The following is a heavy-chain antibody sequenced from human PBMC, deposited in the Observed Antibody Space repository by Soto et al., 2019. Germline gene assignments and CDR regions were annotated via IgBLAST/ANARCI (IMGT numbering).Heavy chain of an antibody. CDR2: IYYSGST. CDR1: GGSISSYY. CDR3: ARAGVIRYFDWLYFDY. V-gene: IGHV4-59*01. J-gene: IGHJ4*02. D-gene: IGHD3-9*01. Sequence: PSETLSLTCTVSGGSISSYYWSWIRQPPGKGLEWIGYIYYSGSTNYNPSLKSRVTISVDTSKNQFSLKLSSVTAADTAVYYCARAGVIRYFDWLYFDYWGQGTLVTVSS.